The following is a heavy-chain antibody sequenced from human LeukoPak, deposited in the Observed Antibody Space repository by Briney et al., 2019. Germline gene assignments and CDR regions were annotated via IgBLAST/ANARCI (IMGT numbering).Heavy chain of an antibody. CDR3: ARDSSLGTYYYDSSGYLLDY. Sequence: ASVKVSCKASGYTFTSYDINWVRQAPGQGLEWMGWINPNSGGTNYAQKFQGRVTMTRDTSISTAYMELSRLRSDDTAVYYCARDSSLGTYYYDSSGYLLDYWGQGTLVTVSS. CDR2: INPNSGGT. CDR1: GYTFTSYD. D-gene: IGHD3-22*01. V-gene: IGHV1-2*02. J-gene: IGHJ4*02.